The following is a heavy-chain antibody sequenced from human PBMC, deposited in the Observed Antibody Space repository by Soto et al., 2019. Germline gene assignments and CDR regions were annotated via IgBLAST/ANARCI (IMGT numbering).Heavy chain of an antibody. J-gene: IGHJ3*02. D-gene: IGHD4-17*01. CDR3: ARPYYDYGDYLDAFDI. V-gene: IGHV4-39*01. CDR2: IYYSGST. Sequence: QLQLQESGPGLVKPSETLSLTCTVSGGSISSSSCYWGWIRQPPGKGLEWIGSIYYSGSTYYNPSRKRRVTISVDTSKNQFSLKLSSVTAADTAVYYCARPYYDYGDYLDAFDIWGQGTMVTVSS. CDR1: GGSISSSSCY.